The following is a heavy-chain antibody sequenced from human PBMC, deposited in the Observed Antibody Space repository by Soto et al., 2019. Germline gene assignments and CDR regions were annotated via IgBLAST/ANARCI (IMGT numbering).Heavy chain of an antibody. CDR1: GYTFSDYG. CDR2: VSTYNTNT. Sequence: QVQLVQSGPEVKMPGASVKVSYKTSGYTFSDYGLAWLRQTPGQRPEWMGWVSTYNTNTNYAQKFQGRVTMTTDTSTTTTSMELRSLRSDDTAVYYCARELNTDSSAYYSFAYWGQGTLVTVSS. V-gene: IGHV1-18*01. CDR3: ARELNTDSSAYYSFAY. D-gene: IGHD3-22*01. J-gene: IGHJ4*02.